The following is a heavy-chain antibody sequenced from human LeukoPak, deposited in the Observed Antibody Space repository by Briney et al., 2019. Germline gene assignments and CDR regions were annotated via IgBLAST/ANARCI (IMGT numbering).Heavy chain of an antibody. J-gene: IGHJ4*02. V-gene: IGHV3-48*03. Sequence: RSGGSLRLSCAASGFTFSSYEMNWVRQAPGKGLEWVSYISSSGSTIYYADSVKGRFTISRDNAKNSLYLQMNSLRAEDTAVYYCAKDLHYGSADYWGQGTLVTVSS. CDR2: ISSSGSTI. D-gene: IGHD3-10*01. CDR1: GFTFSSYE. CDR3: AKDLHYGSADY.